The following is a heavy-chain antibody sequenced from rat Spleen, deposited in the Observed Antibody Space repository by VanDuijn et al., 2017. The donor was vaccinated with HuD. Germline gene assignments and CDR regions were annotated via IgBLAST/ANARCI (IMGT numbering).Heavy chain of an antibody. CDR2: ISTGGGNT. J-gene: IGHJ2*01. CDR1: GFTFSDYY. CDR3: ARRHYGYTDYFDY. D-gene: IGHD1-9*01. V-gene: IGHV5-25*01. Sequence: EVQLVESGGGLVQPGRSLKLSCAASGFTFSDYYMAWVRQAPTKGLEWVASISTGGGNTYYRDSVKGRFTISRDNAKSTLYLQMDSLRSEDTATYYCARRHYGYTDYFDYWGQGVMVTVSS.